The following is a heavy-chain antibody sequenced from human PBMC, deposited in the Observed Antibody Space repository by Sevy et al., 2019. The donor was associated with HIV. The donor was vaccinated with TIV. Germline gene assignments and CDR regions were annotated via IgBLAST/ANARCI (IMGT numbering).Heavy chain of an antibody. CDR1: GYIFSDYN. V-gene: IGHV1-2*06. CDR3: VREDINAPRTLLSFDI. CDR2: INPKRGVT. J-gene: IGHJ3*02. Sequence: ASVKVSCKTTGYIFSDYNMHWVRQAPGQGLEWMALINPKRGVTIYAHNFRGRVSVTRDTSMSTAYMELSGLTSDDTAVYYCVREDINAPRTLLSFDIWGQGTMVTVSS. D-gene: IGHD3-3*01.